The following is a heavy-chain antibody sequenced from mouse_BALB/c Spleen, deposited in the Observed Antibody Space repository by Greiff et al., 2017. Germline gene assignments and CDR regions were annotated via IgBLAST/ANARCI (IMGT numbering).Heavy chain of an antibody. CDR2: IDPSDSYT. CDR3: ARTGWGRYCEV. J-gene: IGHJ1*01. Sequence: QVQLQQPGAELVKPGVSVKLSCKASGYTFTSYWMHWVKQRPGQGLEWIGEIDPSDSYTTYNQKFKGKATLTVDKSSSTTYMQRSSLTSEESAVFYCARTGWGRYCEVWGAGTTVTVAS. V-gene: IGHV1-69*02. CDR1: GYTFTSYW. D-gene: IGHD2-3*01.